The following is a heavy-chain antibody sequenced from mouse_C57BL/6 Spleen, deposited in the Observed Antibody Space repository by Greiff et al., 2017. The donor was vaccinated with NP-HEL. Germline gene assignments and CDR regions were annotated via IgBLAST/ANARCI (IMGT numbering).Heavy chain of an antibody. J-gene: IGHJ1*03. CDR1: GYTFTDYN. D-gene: IGHD1-1*01. V-gene: IGHV1-22*01. CDR3: ARGSYYYGSSSGYFDV. Sequence: EVQLQQSGPELVKPGASVKMSCKASGYTFTDYNMHWVKQSHGKSLEWIGYINPNNGGTSYNQKFKGKATLTVNKSSSTAYMELRSLTSEDSAVYYCARGSYYYGSSSGYFDVWGTGTTVTVSS. CDR2: INPNNGGT.